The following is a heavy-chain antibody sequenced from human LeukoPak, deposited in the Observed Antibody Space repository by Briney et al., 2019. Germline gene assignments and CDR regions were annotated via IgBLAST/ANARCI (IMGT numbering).Heavy chain of an antibody. Sequence: SETLSLTCTVSGYSISSGYYWGWIRQPPGKGLEWIGSIYRSGSTYYNPSLKSRVTISVDTAKNQFSLKLSSVTAADTAVYYCASPTTASYCSGGSCYSVDYLDYWGQGTLVTVSS. J-gene: IGHJ4*02. D-gene: IGHD2-15*01. CDR3: ASPTTASYCSGGSCYSVDYLDY. CDR1: GYSISSGYY. V-gene: IGHV4-38-2*02. CDR2: IYRSGST.